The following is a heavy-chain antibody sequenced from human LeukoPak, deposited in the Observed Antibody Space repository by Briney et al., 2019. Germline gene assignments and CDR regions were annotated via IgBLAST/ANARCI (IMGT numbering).Heavy chain of an antibody. CDR2: IRSNAYGGTT. J-gene: IGHJ5*02. CDR3: TRDETYYYDSSGYYPNWFDP. D-gene: IGHD3-22*01. V-gene: IGHV3-49*04. Sequence: GGSLRLSCTASGFTFGDYAMSWVRQAPGKGLEWVGFIRSNAYGGTTEYAASVKGRFTISRDDSKSIAYLQMNSLKTEDTAVYYCTRDETYYYDSSGYYPNWFDPWGQGTLVTVSS. CDR1: GFTFGDYA.